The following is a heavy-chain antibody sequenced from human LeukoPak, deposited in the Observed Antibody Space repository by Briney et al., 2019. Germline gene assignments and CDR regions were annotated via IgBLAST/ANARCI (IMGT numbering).Heavy chain of an antibody. CDR2: ISYDGSNK. J-gene: IGHJ4*02. CDR1: GFTFSSYA. V-gene: IGHV3-30-3*01. Sequence: GGSLRPSCAASGFTFSSYAMHWVRQAPGKGLEWVAVISYDGSNKYYADSVKGRFTISRDNSKNTLYLQMNSLRAEDTAVYYCASHGRATNDYWGQGILVTVSS. D-gene: IGHD5-24*01. CDR3: ASHGRATNDY.